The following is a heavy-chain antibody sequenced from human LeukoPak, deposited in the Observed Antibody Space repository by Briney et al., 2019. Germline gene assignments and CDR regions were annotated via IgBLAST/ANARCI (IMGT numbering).Heavy chain of an antibody. CDR1: GYSISSGDY. D-gene: IGHD1-26*01. V-gene: IGHV4-38-2*01. CDR2: IYHSGST. CDR3: ARRNTYYGPFDY. J-gene: IGHJ4*02. Sequence: SETLSLTCAVSGYSISSGDYWGWIRQPPGKGLDWIGSIYHSGSTYYNPSLKSRVTVPLDTSKNQFSLKLNSVTAADTAVYYCARRNTYYGPFDYWGQGALVTVSS.